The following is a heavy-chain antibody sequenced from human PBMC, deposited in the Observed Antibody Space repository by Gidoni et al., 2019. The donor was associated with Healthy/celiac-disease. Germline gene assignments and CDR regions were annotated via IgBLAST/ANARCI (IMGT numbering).Heavy chain of an antibody. Sequence: QVQLQQWGAGLLKPSETLSLTCAVYGGSFSGDYWSWIRLPPGKGLEWIGEINHSGSTNYNPSLKSRVTISVDTSKNQFSLKLSSVTAADTAVYYCARARSGGDYDYWGQGTLVTVSS. CDR3: ARARSGGDYDY. V-gene: IGHV4-34*01. CDR2: INHSGST. CDR1: GGSFSGDY. D-gene: IGHD4-17*01. J-gene: IGHJ4*02.